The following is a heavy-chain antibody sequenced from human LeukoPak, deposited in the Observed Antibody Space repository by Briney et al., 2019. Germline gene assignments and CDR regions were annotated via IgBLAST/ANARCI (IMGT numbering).Heavy chain of an antibody. CDR2: ISTSGSTT. CDR3: ARGALHVFDY. Sequence: PGGSLRLSCAASGFTFSDYEINWVRQAPGKGLEWVSCISTSGSTTYYADSVKGRFTISRDNAKNPLFLQMNTLTAEDTAVYYCARGALHVFDYWGQGTPVTVSS. V-gene: IGHV3-48*03. CDR1: GFTFSDYE. J-gene: IGHJ4*02. D-gene: IGHD3-10*02.